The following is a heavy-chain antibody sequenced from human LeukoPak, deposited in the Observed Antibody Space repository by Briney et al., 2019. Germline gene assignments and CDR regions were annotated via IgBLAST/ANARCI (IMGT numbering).Heavy chain of an antibody. V-gene: IGHV4-30-2*01. Sequence: SETLSLTCTVSGGSISSGGYYWSWIRQPPGKGLEWIGYIYHSGSTYYNPSLKSRVTISVDRSKNQFSLKLSSVTAADTAVYYCARDWYSGSYHGGLDYWGQGTLVTVSS. CDR1: GGSISSGGYY. D-gene: IGHD1-26*01. J-gene: IGHJ4*02. CDR3: ARDWYSGSYHGGLDY. CDR2: IYHSGST.